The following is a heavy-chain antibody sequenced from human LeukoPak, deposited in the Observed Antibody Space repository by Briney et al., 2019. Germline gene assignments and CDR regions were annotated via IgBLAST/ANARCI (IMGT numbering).Heavy chain of an antibody. J-gene: IGHJ6*03. D-gene: IGHD3-3*01. CDR1: GYTFSNYG. CDR2: IAAYSGDT. Sequence: ASVKVSCRASGYTFSNYGLNWVRQAPGQGLEWMGRIAAYSGDTNYAEKFRGRITMTTDTSTSTAYMELKTLTSDDTAIYYCARDKGYYDFWSALADYYYYYMDVWGKGTTVTVSS. V-gene: IGHV1-18*01. CDR3: ARDKGYYDFWSALADYYYYYMDV.